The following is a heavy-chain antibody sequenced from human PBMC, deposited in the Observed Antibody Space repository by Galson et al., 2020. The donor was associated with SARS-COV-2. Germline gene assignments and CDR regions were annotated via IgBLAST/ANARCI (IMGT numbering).Heavy chain of an antibody. CDR3: ARDRRDGYNLMGYIDY. D-gene: IGHD5-12*01. V-gene: IGHV4-31*03. J-gene: IGHJ4*02. CDR2: IYYSGST. Sequence: SETLSLTCTVSGGSISSGGYYWSWIRQHPGKGLEWIGYIYYSGSTYYNPSLKSRVTISVDTSKNQFSLKLSSVTAADTAVYYCARDRRDGYNLMGYIDYWGQGTLVTVSS. CDR1: GGSISSGGYY.